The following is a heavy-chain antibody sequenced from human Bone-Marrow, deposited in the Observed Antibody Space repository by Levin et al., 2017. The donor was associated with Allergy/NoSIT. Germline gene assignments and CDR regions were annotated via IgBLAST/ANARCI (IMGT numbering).Heavy chain of an antibody. CDR1: GGSISSNNYY. CDR3: AKASGHTPIVDGWFDS. CDR2: IYYNGST. J-gene: IGHJ5*01. V-gene: IGHV4-39*07. Sequence: TSETLSPTCTVSGGSISSNNYYWGWIRQPPGTGLEWIGSIYYNGSTYYNPSLKSRVTILVDTSKNQFSLKLNSVTAADTAVYYCAKASGHTPIVDGWFDSWGPGNLVTV. D-gene: IGHD1-26*01.